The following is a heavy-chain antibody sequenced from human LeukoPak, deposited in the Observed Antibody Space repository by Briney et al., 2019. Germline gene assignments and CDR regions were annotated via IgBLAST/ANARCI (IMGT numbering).Heavy chain of an antibody. J-gene: IGHJ6*03. CDR3: ARAYCSSTSCYWEYYYYYMDV. CDR2: ISSSSSYI. D-gene: IGHD2-2*01. V-gene: IGHV3-21*01. CDR1: GFTFSSYG. Sequence: GGSLRLSCAASGFTFSSYGMSWVRQAPGKGLEWVSSISSSSSYIYYADSVKGRFTISRDNAKNSLYLQMNSLRAEDTAVYYCARAYCSSTSCYWEYYYYYMDVWGKGTTVTISS.